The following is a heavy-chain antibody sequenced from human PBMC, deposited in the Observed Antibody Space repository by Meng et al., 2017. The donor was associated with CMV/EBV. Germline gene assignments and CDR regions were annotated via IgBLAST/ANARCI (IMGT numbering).Heavy chain of an antibody. Sequence: SVKVSCKASGGTFSSYAISWVRQAPGQGLEWMGGIIPIFGTANYAQKFQGRVTITTDESTSTAYMELSSLRSEDTAVYYCASSRITIFGVVIHRRYYGMDVWGQGTTVTVSS. CDR3: ASSRITIFGVVIHRRYYGMDV. V-gene: IGHV1-69*05. J-gene: IGHJ6*02. D-gene: IGHD3-3*01. CDR2: IIPIFGTA. CDR1: GGTFSSYA.